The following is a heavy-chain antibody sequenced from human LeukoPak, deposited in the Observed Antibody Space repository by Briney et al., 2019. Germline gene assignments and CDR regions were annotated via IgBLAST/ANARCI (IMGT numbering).Heavy chain of an antibody. CDR1: GFTFSIYW. D-gene: IGHD5-18*01. J-gene: IGHJ4*02. CDR2: INSDGSST. CDR3: GDLDTPMGY. V-gene: IGHV3-74*01. Sequence: PGGSLRLSCAASGFTFSIYWMHRVRQAPGKGRVWVSRINSDGSSTSYADSVKGRFTISRDNAKNTLYLQMNSLRAEDTAVYYCGDLDTPMGYWGQGTLVTVSS.